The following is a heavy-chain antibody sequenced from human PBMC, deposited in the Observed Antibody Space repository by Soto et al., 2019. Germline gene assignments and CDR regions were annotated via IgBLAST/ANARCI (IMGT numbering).Heavy chain of an antibody. CDR1: GGSISSGGYY. J-gene: IGHJ4*02. Sequence: SETLSLTCTVSGGSISSGGYYWSWIRQHPGKGLEWIGYIYYSGSTYYNPSLKSRVTISVDTSKNQFSLKLSSVTAADTAVYYCARDKVGSPGKSYDYWGQGTLVTVSS. CDR2: IYYSGST. V-gene: IGHV4-31*03. CDR3: ARDKVGSPGKSYDY. D-gene: IGHD2-15*01.